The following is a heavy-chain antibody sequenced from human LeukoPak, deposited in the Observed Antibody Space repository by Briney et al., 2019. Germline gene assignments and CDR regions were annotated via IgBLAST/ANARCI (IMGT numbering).Heavy chain of an antibody. Sequence: SETLSLTCTVSGGSISSYYWNWIRQPPGKGLEWIGYIYYSGRTNYNPSLKSRVTISVDTSKNQFSLKLSSVTAADTAVYYCARDSVAVEYIDAFDIWGQGTMVTVSS. J-gene: IGHJ3*02. D-gene: IGHD6-19*01. CDR3: ARDSVAVEYIDAFDI. V-gene: IGHV4-59*01. CDR2: IYYSGRT. CDR1: GGSISSYY.